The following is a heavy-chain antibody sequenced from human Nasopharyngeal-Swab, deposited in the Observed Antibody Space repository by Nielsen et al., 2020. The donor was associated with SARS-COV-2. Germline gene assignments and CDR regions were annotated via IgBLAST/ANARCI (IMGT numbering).Heavy chain of an antibody. CDR3: AREVVPAAIPYYYYGMDV. J-gene: IGHJ6*02. Sequence: SETLSLTCTVSGGSISSGGYYWSWIRQHPGKGLEWIGYIYYSGSTYYNPSLKSRVTISVDTSKNQFSLKLSSVTAADTAVYYCAREVVPAAIPYYYYGMDVWGQGTKVTVSS. CDR2: IYYSGST. D-gene: IGHD2-2*01. CDR1: GGSISSGGYY. V-gene: IGHV4-31*03.